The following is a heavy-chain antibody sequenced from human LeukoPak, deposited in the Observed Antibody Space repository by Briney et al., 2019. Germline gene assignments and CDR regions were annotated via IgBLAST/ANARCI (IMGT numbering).Heavy chain of an antibody. J-gene: IGHJ4*02. CDR3: ARDGYSNGWYDY. Sequence: GGSLRLSCAASGFTFDDYGMSWVRQAPGKGLEWVSNLNWNGGRTGYADSVKGRFTISRDNAKNSLYLQMNSLRAEDTALYYCARDGYSNGWYDYWGQGTLVTVSS. V-gene: IGHV3-20*04. D-gene: IGHD6-19*01. CDR2: LNWNGGRT. CDR1: GFTFDDYG.